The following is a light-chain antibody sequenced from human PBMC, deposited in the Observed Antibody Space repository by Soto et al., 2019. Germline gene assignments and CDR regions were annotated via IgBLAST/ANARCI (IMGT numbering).Light chain of an antibody. V-gene: IGKV3-20*01. CDR2: GAS. Sequence: SPGALSLSPGERATLSCRASPSASSSYLAWYQQKPGQAPRLLIYGASSRATGIPDRFSGSGSGTDFTLTISRLEPEDFAAYYCQQYGSSPRTFGQGTKVDI. CDR3: QQYGSSPRT. CDR1: PSASSSY. J-gene: IGKJ1*01.